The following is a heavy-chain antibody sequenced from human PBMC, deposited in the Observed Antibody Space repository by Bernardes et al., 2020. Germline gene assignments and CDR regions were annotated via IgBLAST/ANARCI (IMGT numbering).Heavy chain of an antibody. Sequence: GGSLRLSCAASGFTFSSYSMNWVRQAPGKGLEWVSYISSSSSTIYYADSVKGRFTISRDNAKNSLYLQMNSLRAEDTAVYYCAREGPGIAAAVDYWGQGTLVTVSS. CDR1: GFTFSSYS. CDR3: AREGPGIAAAVDY. D-gene: IGHD6-13*01. J-gene: IGHJ4*02. CDR2: ISSSSSTI. V-gene: IGHV3-48*01.